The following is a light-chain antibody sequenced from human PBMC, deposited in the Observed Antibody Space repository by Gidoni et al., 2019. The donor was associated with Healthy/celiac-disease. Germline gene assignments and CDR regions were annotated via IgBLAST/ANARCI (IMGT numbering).Light chain of an antibody. CDR1: QSIRSY. Sequence: DIHMTQSPSSLSASVGDRVTITCRASQSIRSYLNWYQQKPGTAPKLLLYAASSLQSGVPSRFSGSGSGTDFTLTISSLQPEDFATYYCQQSYSTFVTFGQGTKVEIK. CDR2: AAS. V-gene: IGKV1-39*01. CDR3: QQSYSTFVT. J-gene: IGKJ1*01.